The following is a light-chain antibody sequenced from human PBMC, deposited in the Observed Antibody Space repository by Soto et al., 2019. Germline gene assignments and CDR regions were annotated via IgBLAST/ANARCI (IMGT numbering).Light chain of an antibody. CDR2: DDN. CDR3: ATWDDSLDDPVV. J-gene: IGLJ2*01. Sequence: QSVLTQPPSASGTPGQRVTISCSGGSANIGEKTVSWYQQFPGTAPTLLIYDDNQRPSGVPDRFSGSKSGTSVSLAISGLRSEDEATYYCATWDDSLDDPVVLGGGTKLTVL. CDR1: SANIGEKT. V-gene: IGLV1-44*01.